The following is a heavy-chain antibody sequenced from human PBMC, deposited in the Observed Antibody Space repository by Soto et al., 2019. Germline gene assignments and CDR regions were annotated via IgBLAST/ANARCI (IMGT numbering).Heavy chain of an antibody. CDR2: ISAYNGNT. D-gene: IGHD3-3*01. Sequence: ASVKVSCKASGYTFTSYGISWVRQAPGQGLGWMGWISAYNGNTNYAQKLQGRVTMTTDTSTSTAYMELRSLRSDDTAVYYCARASYYDFWSGYYTWSYYYYGMDVWGQGTTVTVSS. CDR3: ARASYYDFWSGYYTWSYYYYGMDV. J-gene: IGHJ6*02. CDR1: GYTFTSYG. V-gene: IGHV1-18*01.